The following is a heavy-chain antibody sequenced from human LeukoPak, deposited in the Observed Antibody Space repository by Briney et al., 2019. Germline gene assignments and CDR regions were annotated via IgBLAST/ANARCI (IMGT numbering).Heavy chain of an antibody. J-gene: IGHJ1*01. V-gene: IGHV4-61*01. CDR1: SGFVISGNYY. Sequence: SETLSLTCTVSSGFVISGNYYWSWIRQPPGKGPEWIGHIYYSGHTNYNPSLKSRVTISVDTSTNQFSLKLSSVTAADTAVYYCARGAQTGGGTLMDFQHWGQGTLVAVSS. CDR2: IYYSGHT. CDR3: ARGAQTGGGTLMDFQH. D-gene: IGHD4-23*01.